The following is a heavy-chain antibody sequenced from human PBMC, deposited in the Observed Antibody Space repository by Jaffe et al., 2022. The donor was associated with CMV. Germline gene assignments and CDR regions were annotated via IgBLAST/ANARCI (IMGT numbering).Heavy chain of an antibody. CDR2: INHSGST. D-gene: IGHD3-10*01. V-gene: IGHV4-34*01. CDR3: ARGRFAYGSGSYYYNY. Sequence: QVQLQQWGAGLLKPSETLSLTCAVYGGSFSGYYWSWIRQPPGKGLEWIGEINHSGSTNYNPSLKSRVTISVDTSKNQFSLKLSSVTAADTAVYYCARGRFAYGSGSYYYNYWGQGTLVTVSS. J-gene: IGHJ4*02. CDR1: GGSFSGYY.